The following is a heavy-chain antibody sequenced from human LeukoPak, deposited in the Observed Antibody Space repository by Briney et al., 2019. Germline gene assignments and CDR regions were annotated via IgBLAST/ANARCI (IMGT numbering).Heavy chain of an antibody. J-gene: IGHJ6*02. Sequence: PSETLSLTCTVSGGSISTTSYYWAWLRQPPGKGLEWIGNIFYSGNTNYNPSLKSRVTISVDTSKNQFSLKLNSVTAADTAVYYCARGRYGGNFYYYYGMDVWGQGTTVTVSS. CDR1: GGSISTTSYY. D-gene: IGHD4-23*01. CDR2: IFYSGNT. V-gene: IGHV4-39*01. CDR3: ARGRYGGNFYYYYGMDV.